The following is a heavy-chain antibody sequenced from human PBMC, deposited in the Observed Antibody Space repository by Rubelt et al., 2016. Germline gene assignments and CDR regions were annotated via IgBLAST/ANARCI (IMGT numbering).Heavy chain of an antibody. CDR2: ISAYNGNT. V-gene: IGHV1-18*01. D-gene: IGHD1-7*01. CDR1: GYTFTSYG. CDR3: ARDLPPFRRYNWNFPLDY. J-gene: IGHJ4*02. Sequence: QVQLVQSGAEVKKPGASVKVSCKASGYTFTSYGISWVRQAPGQGLEWMGWISAYNGNTNYAQKCQGRVTRTTDTATSTAYMELRSLRSDDTAVYYCARDLPPFRRYNWNFPLDYWGQGTLVTVSS.